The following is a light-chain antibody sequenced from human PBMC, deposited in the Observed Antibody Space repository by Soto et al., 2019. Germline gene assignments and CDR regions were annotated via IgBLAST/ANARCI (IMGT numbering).Light chain of an antibody. V-gene: IGLV2-23*01. Sequence: QSALTQPGSVCGSPGQSFTISCTGTSSDVGSYNHVSWYQQHPGKAPKLMIYEGSKRRSGVSNRYSGSKSGITASLTISGLQAEDEADYCCCSYAGSSTLGVFGGGTQLTVL. J-gene: IGLJ2*01. CDR3: CSYAGSSTLGV. CDR2: EGS. CDR1: SSDVGSYNH.